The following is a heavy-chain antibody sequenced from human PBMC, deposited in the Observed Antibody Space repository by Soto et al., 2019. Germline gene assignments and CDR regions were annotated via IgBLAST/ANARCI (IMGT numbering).Heavy chain of an antibody. CDR3: ARTQGIVMFPVPVGIVNRPKPTGFDY. J-gene: IGHJ4*02. CDR2: ISGSGGTT. Sequence: EVQLLESGGGLARPGGALRLCCTASGFTFSSYAMTWVRQAPGKGLAWVSGISGSGGTTHYTDAVKGRFTVSRDNSNNTVCLQMNSLRVEDTAVYYCARTQGIVMFPVPVGIVNRPKPTGFDYWGQGTLVTVST. D-gene: IGHD2-15*01. V-gene: IGHV3-23*01. CDR1: GFTFSSYA.